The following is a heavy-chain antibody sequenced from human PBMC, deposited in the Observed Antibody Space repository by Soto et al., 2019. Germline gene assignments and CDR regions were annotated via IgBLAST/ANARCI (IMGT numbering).Heavy chain of an antibody. CDR3: ASPWYRSGRMDV. D-gene: IGHD6-19*01. V-gene: IGHV1-8*01. J-gene: IGHJ6*04. Sequence: DSLKVSCKSSGYTFTSYDINWVRQATGQGLEWMGWMNPNSGNTGYAQKFQGRVTMTRNTSISTAYMELSSLRSEDTAVYYCASPWYRSGRMDVWGKGTTVTVSS. CDR1: GYTFTSYD. CDR2: MNPNSGNT.